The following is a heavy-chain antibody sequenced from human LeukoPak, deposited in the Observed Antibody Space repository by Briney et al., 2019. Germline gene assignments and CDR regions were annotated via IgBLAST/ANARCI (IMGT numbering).Heavy chain of an antibody. CDR3: ARAMIVVVLDAFDT. J-gene: IGHJ3*02. D-gene: IGHD3-22*01. CDR1: DINFSFFD. V-gene: IGHV3-21*01. Sequence: GGSLRLSCAASDINFSFFDMNWVRQAPGKGLEWVSSISSSSSYIYYADSVKGRFTISRDNAKNSLYLQMNSLRAEDTAVYYCARAMIVVVLDAFDTWGQGTMVTVSS. CDR2: ISSSSSYI.